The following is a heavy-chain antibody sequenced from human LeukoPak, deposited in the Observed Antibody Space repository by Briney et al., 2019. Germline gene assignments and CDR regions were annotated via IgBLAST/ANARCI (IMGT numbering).Heavy chain of an antibody. CDR1: GFTFSSYA. J-gene: IGHJ4*02. Sequence: GGSLRLSCAASGFTFSSYAMHWVRQAPGKGLEWVAVISYDGSNKYYADSVKGRFTISRDNSKNTLYLQMNSLRADDTAVHYCARDRWIQLWQIDYWGQGTLVTVSS. CDR2: ISYDGSNK. D-gene: IGHD5-18*01. CDR3: ARDRWIQLWQIDY. V-gene: IGHV3-30-3*01.